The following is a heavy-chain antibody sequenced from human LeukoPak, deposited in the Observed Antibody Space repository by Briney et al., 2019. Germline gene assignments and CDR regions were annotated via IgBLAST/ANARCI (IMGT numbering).Heavy chain of an antibody. CDR3: ARDFMYCSSTSCYSYYYMGV. Sequence: ASVKVSCKASGYTFTSYGISWVRQAPGQGLEWMGWISAYNGNTNYAQKLQGRVTMTTDTSTSTAYMELRSLRSDDTAVYYCARDFMYCSSTSCYSYYYMGVWGKGTTVTVSS. CDR1: GYTFTSYG. V-gene: IGHV1-18*01. D-gene: IGHD2-2*02. J-gene: IGHJ6*03. CDR2: ISAYNGNT.